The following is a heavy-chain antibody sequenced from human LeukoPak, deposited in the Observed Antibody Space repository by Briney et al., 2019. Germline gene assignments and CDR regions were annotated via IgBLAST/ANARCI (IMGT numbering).Heavy chain of an antibody. V-gene: IGHV4-59*11. CDR3: ARAYSSSWNDY. J-gene: IGHJ4*02. CDR1: GGSISSHY. Sequence: PSETLSLTCTVSGGSISSHYWSWIRQPPGKGLEWIGYNYYSGSTNYNPSLKSRVTISVDTSKNQFSLKLSSVTAADTAVYYCARAYSSSWNDYWGQGTLVTVSS. CDR2: NYYSGST. D-gene: IGHD6-13*01.